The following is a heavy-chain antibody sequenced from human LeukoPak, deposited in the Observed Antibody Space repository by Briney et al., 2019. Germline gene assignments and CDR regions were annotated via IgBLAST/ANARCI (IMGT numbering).Heavy chain of an antibody. CDR3: ARARPSMWIDY. J-gene: IGHJ4*02. D-gene: IGHD5-12*01. CDR2: ISYDGSDK. Sequence: GGSLRLSCAASGFTFSSYAMYWVRQAPGKGLEWVAVISYDGSDKFYADSVKGRFTISRDSSKNTLYLQMNSLRPEDTAVYYCARARPSMWIDYWGQGTLVAVSS. CDR1: GFTFSSYA. V-gene: IGHV3-30*04.